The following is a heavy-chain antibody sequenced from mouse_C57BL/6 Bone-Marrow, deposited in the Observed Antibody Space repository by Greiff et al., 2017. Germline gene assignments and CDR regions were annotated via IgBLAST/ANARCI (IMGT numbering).Heavy chain of an antibody. CDR1: GFNIKDDY. D-gene: IGHD2-3*01. CDR2: SDPENGDT. V-gene: IGHV14-4*01. Sequence: EVQLQESGAELVRPGASVKLSCTASGFNIKDDYMHWVKPRPEQGLAWIGWSDPENGDTEYASKFQGKATITADTSSNTAYLQLSSLTSEDTAVYYCTTLGNDGYYPFAYWGQGTLVTVSA. CDR3: TTLGNDGYYPFAY. J-gene: IGHJ3*01.